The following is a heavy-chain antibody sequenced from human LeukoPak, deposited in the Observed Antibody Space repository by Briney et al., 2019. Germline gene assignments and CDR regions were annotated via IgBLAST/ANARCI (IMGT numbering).Heavy chain of an antibody. D-gene: IGHD5-12*01. CDR2: IKQDGSEK. V-gene: IGHV3-7*01. Sequence: GRSLRLSCAASGFTFSSYWMSWVRQAPGKGLEWVANIKQDGSEKYYVDSVKGRFTISRDNAKNSLYLQMNSLRAEDTAVYYCARVGYSGYGGFYFDYWGQGTLVTVSS. CDR1: GFTFSSYW. CDR3: ARVGYSGYGGFYFDY. J-gene: IGHJ4*02.